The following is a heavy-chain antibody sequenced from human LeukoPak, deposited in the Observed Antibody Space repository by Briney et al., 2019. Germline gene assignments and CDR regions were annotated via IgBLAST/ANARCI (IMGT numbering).Heavy chain of an antibody. J-gene: IGHJ4*02. V-gene: IGHV3-21*01. CDR1: GFTLSSYY. CDR2: ISTSSSYI. D-gene: IGHD3-22*01. Sequence: PGGSLRLSCAASGFTLSSYYMNWVRQAPGKGLEWVSSISTSSSYIYYADSMKGRFTISGDNAKNSLYLQMNSLRAEDTAVYYCARDTGYYDSTGYDYWGQGTLVTVSS. CDR3: ARDTGYYDSTGYDY.